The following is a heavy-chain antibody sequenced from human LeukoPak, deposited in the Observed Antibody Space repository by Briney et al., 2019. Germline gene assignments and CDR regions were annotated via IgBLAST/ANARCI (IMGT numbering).Heavy chain of an antibody. J-gene: IGHJ4*02. V-gene: IGHV3-15*01. CDR3: TTDRSCSGGSCYFAADY. D-gene: IGHD2-15*01. Sequence: MSGGSLRLSCAASGFIFSNAWMNWVRQAPGKGLEWVGRVQGKTDGGITDYAAPVKGRFTISRDDSKNTLYLQMNSLKTEDTAVYYCTTDRSCSGGSCYFAADYWGQGTLVTVSS. CDR2: VQGKTDGGIT. CDR1: GFIFSNAW.